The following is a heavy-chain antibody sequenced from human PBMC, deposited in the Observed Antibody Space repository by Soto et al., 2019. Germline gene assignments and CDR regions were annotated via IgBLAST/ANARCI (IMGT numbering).Heavy chain of an antibody. V-gene: IGHV3-30*18. CDR1: GFTFSSYS. CDR3: AKDRGWSSADLDY. Sequence: GGSLRLSCAASGFTFSSYSMHWVRQAPGKGLEWVALISYDGSNKYYADSVKGRFTISRDKSKNTLYLQMNSLRAEDTAVYYCAKDRGWSSADLDYWGQGTLVTVSS. J-gene: IGHJ4*02. CDR2: ISYDGSNK. D-gene: IGHD6-19*01.